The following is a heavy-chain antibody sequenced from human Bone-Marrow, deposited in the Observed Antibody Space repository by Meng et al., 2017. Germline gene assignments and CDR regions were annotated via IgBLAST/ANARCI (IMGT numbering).Heavy chain of an antibody. D-gene: IGHD3-22*01. CDR1: GFTFGDYA. V-gene: IGHV3-49*04. CDR3: TRADSSGSYYFDY. J-gene: IGHJ4*02. Sequence: GESLKISCTASGFTFGDYAMSWVRQAPGKGLEWVGFIRSKAYGGTTEYAASVKGRFTISRDDSKSIAYLQMNSLKTEDTAMYYCTRADSSGSYYFDYWGQGTLVTVSS. CDR2: IRSKAYGGTT.